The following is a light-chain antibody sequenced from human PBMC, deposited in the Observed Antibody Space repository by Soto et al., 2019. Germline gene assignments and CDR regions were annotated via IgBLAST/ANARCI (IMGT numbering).Light chain of an antibody. J-gene: IGLJ3*02. V-gene: IGLV2-14*01. CDR1: SSDVGSYNY. CDR3: SSYTTTSTT. CDR2: EVS. Sequence: QSVLTQPASVSGSPGQSITISCTGTSSDVGSYNYVSWYQLHPGKAPKLMIYEVSNRPSGVSNRFSGSKSGDTASLTISGLQDEDEADYYCSSYTTTSTTFGGGTK.